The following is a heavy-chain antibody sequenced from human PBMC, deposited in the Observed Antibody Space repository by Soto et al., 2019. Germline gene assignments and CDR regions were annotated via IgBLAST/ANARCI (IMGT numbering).Heavy chain of an antibody. CDR3: ARVAAQDGPHLWFGELSPEDRWFDP. J-gene: IGHJ5*02. CDR1: GYTFTSYG. Sequence: QVQLVQSGAEVKKPGASVKVSCKASGYTFTSYGISWVRQAPGQGLEWMGWMSAYNGNTNYAQKLQGRVTMTTHTSTSTAYMELMSLRSDDTAVYYCARVAAQDGPHLWFGELSPEDRWFDPWGQGTLVTVSS. D-gene: IGHD3-10*01. V-gene: IGHV1-18*01. CDR2: MSAYNGNT.